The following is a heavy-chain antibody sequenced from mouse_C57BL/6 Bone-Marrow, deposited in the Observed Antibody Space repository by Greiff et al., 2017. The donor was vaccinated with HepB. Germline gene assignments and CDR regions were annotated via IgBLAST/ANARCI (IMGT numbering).Heavy chain of an antibody. CDR3: ARPPSGEYFDV. CDR2: INPSTGGT. J-gene: IGHJ1*03. Sequence: EVQLQQSGPELVKPGASVKISCKASGYSFTGYYMNWVKQSPEKSLEWIGEINPSTGGTTYNQKFKAKATLTVDKDSSTAYMQLKSLTSEDSAVYYCARPPSGEYFDVWGTGTTVTVSS. V-gene: IGHV1-42*01. CDR1: GYSFTGYY.